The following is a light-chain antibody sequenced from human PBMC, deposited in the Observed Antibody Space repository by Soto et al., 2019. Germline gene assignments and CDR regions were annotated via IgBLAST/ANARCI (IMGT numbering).Light chain of an antibody. CDR2: DVT. J-gene: IGLJ1*01. CDR1: SSDVGDNNY. CDR3: SSYTSSSTLYV. Sequence: QSALTQSASVSGSPGQSITISCTGTSSDVGDNNYVSWYQQHPGKAPKLMIYDVTHRPSGISNRFSGSKSSNTASLTISGLQAEDEADYYCSSYTSSSTLYVFGTGTKVTVL. V-gene: IGLV2-14*01.